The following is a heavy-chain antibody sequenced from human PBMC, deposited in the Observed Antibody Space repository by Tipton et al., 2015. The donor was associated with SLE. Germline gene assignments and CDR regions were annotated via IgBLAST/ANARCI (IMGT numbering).Heavy chain of an antibody. CDR1: GDSISSDDYY. D-gene: IGHD5-12*01. J-gene: IGHJ4*02. CDR3: ARGGVGGYDYFDH. V-gene: IGHV4-31*03. CDR2: ISYSGSA. Sequence: TLSLTCIVSGDSISSDDYYWTWIRQHPRKGLEWIGHISYSGSANHNPSLKSRVTISVDRSKNHFSLKLTSVTAADTAVYFCARGGVGGYDYFDHWGQGTLVTVSS.